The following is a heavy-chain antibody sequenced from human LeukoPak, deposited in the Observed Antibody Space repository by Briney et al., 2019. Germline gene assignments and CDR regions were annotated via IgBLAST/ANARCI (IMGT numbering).Heavy chain of an antibody. V-gene: IGHV3-30-3*01. CDR2: ISYDGSNK. Sequence: VWSLRLSCAASGFTFSSYAMHWVRQAPGKGLEWVAVISYDGSNKYYADSVKGRFTISRDNSKNTLYLQMNSLRAEDTAVYYCARGSRDYWGQGTLVTVSS. J-gene: IGHJ4*02. D-gene: IGHD2-15*01. CDR3: ARGSRDY. CDR1: GFTFSSYA.